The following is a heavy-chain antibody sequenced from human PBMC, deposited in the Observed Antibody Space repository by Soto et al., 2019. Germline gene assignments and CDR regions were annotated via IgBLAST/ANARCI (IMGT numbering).Heavy chain of an antibody. J-gene: IGHJ4*02. CDR3: ARELERVFDY. Sequence: GGSLRLSCAVSGFTFRSYAMHWVRQAPGKGLEWVAVISYDGGNKYYADSVKGRFTISRDNSKNTLYLQMNSLRGEDTAVYYCARELERVFDYWGQGTLVTVSS. CDR2: ISYDGGNK. V-gene: IGHV3-30-3*01. CDR1: GFTFRSYA. D-gene: IGHD1-1*01.